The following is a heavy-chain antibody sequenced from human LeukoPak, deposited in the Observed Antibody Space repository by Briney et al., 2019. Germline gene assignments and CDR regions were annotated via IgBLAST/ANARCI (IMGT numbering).Heavy chain of an antibody. D-gene: IGHD1-26*01. CDR1: GFTFSDYG. CDR2: ISLDGNTK. Sequence: QPGRSLRLSCAASGFTFSDYGMHWVRWAPGKGLEWFAVISLDGNTKHYADSVKGRFTISRDNSKYTLSLQMNSLRPEDTAVYYCAKEDGGSYYDYLDDWGQGTLVTVSS. CDR3: AKEDGGSYYDYLDD. V-gene: IGHV3-30*18. J-gene: IGHJ4*02.